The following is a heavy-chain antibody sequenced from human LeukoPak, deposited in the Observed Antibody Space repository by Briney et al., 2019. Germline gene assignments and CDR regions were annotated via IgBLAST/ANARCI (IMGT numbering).Heavy chain of an antibody. CDR3: VGGEGFYGDPGYFDY. Sequence: GGSLSLSCAASGFTFSSYGMHWVRQAPGKGLEWVAFIRYDGSNKYYADSVKGRFTISRDNSKNTLYLQMNSLRAEDTAVYYCVGGEGFYGDPGYFDYWGQGTLVTVSS. CDR2: IRYDGSNK. D-gene: IGHD4-17*01. CDR1: GFTFSSYG. J-gene: IGHJ4*02. V-gene: IGHV3-30*02.